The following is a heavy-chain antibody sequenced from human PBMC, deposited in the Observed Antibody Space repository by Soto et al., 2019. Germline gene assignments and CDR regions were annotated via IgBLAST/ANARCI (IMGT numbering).Heavy chain of an antibody. J-gene: IGHJ3*02. CDR1: GYPVTAYY. V-gene: IGHV1-2*02. D-gene: IGHD3-3*01. CDR2: INPATGAA. Sequence: QLHLVQSGAVVKKPGASVTVSCSASGYPVTAYYMHWVRQAPGRGLEWMGGINPATGAAKYTQTFQGGVTTARDTSTSTVFMEPSGPTSEDTAVFYGAGGGGVGVAGSAAFDMWGQGTLVTVSS. CDR3: AGGGGVGVAGSAAFDM.